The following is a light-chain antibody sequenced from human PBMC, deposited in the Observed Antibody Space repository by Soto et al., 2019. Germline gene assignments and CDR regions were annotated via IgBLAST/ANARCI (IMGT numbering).Light chain of an antibody. Sequence: QSVLTQPASVSGSPGQSITISCTGTSSDVGGHNSVSWYRQDPGKAPKLIIYDVTYRPSGVSNRFSGSKSGNTASLTISGLQSEDEADYHCSSFTSSITYVFGTGTKVTVL. CDR1: SSDVGGHNS. J-gene: IGLJ1*01. CDR2: DVT. V-gene: IGLV2-14*01. CDR3: SSFTSSITYV.